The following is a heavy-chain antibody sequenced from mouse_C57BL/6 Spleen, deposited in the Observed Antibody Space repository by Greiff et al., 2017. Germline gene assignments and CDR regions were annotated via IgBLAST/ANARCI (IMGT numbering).Heavy chain of an antibody. D-gene: IGHD2-1*01. CDR3: TSNYAY. Sequence: QVQLQQPGAELVKPGASVKLSCKASGYTFTSYWMQWVKQRPGQGLEWIGEIDPSDSYTNYNQKFKGKATLTVDTSSSTAYMQLSSLTSEDSAVYYCTSNYAYGGQGTTLTVSS. J-gene: IGHJ2*01. CDR2: IDPSDSYT. CDR1: GYTFTSYW. V-gene: IGHV1-50*01.